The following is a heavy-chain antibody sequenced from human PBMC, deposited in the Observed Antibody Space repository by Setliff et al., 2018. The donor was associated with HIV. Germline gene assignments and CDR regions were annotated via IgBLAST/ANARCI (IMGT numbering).Heavy chain of an antibody. CDR3: ARVWFGDLEALKH. V-gene: IGHV3-74*03. Sequence: GGSLRLSCTASGFTFSRSWVHWVRQAPGKGLEWVSRINTDASSTAYADSVKGRFTISRDNAKNIVYLQMNSLRVEDTAVYYCARVWFGDLEALKHWGQGTLVTVSS. D-gene: IGHD3-10*01. CDR2: INTDASST. J-gene: IGHJ1*01. CDR1: GFTFSRSW.